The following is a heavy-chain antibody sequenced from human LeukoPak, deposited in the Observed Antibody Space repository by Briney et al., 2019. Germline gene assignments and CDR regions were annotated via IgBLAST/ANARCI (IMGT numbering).Heavy chain of an antibody. CDR2: ISSGGSTI. D-gene: IGHD6-13*01. V-gene: IGHV3-11*01. Sequence: GGSLRLSRAVSGFTFSDYYMSWIRQAPGKGLEWVSYISSGGSTISHADSVKGRFTISRDNAENSLYLQMNSLRAEDTAVYYCAXRAAAGRCFDYWGQGTLVTVSS. CDR3: AXRAAAGRCFDY. J-gene: IGHJ4*02. CDR1: GFTFSDYY.